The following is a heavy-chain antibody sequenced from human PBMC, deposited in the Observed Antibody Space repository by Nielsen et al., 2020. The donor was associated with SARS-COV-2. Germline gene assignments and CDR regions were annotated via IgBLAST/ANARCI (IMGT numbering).Heavy chain of an antibody. Sequence: GESLKISCAASGFTFSSYAMSWVRQAPGKGLEWVSAISGSGGSTYYADSVKGRFTISRDNSKNTLYLQMNSLRAEDTAVYYCAKDGDIVVVVAATDWGQGTPVTVSS. CDR1: GFTFSSYA. CDR2: ISGSGGST. CDR3: AKDGDIVVVVAATD. J-gene: IGHJ4*02. V-gene: IGHV3-23*01. D-gene: IGHD2-15*01.